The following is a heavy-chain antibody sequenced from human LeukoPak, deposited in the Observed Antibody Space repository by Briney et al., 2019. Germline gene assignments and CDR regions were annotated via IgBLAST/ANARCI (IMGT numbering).Heavy chain of an antibody. CDR1: GDSIGSYY. CDR3: ARGRARDGSYPWLDS. CDR2: IYYGGST. J-gene: IGHJ5*01. D-gene: IGHD3-16*02. V-gene: IGHV4-59*01. Sequence: SETLSLTCSVSGDSIGSYYWTWLRQSPGKGLEWIGYIYYGGSTNYSPSLQSRVSISVDTSNNQFSLQLRSVTATDTAIYYCARGRARDGSYPWLDSWGQGTLVTVSS.